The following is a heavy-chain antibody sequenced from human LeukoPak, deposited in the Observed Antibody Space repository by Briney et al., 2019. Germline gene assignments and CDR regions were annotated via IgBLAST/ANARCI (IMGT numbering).Heavy chain of an antibody. V-gene: IGHV3-64*04. CDR1: GFTFSSYV. Sequence: PGGSLRLSCSASGFTFSSYVMFWVRQAPGKGLEYVSAVSSIGGSTYYADSVKGRFTISRDNSKNTLYLQINNPRVEDTAVYYCAKRYYDFPLDYWGQGTLVTVSS. J-gene: IGHJ4*02. D-gene: IGHD3-3*01. CDR2: VSSIGGST. CDR3: AKRYYDFPLDY.